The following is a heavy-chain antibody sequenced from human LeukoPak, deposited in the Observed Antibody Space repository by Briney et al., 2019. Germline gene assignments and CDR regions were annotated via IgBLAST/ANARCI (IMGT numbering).Heavy chain of an antibody. CDR1: GFTFSSYE. J-gene: IGHJ4*02. CDR2: ISSSGSAI. D-gene: IGHD6-19*01. Sequence: GGSLSLSCAASGFTFSSYEMNWVRQAPGKGLEWVSKISSSGSAIYYADSVKGRFTISRDNAKSTLYLQMNSLRAEDTAVYYCARGGSLGYWGERTLVTVSS. CDR3: ARGGSLGY. V-gene: IGHV3-48*03.